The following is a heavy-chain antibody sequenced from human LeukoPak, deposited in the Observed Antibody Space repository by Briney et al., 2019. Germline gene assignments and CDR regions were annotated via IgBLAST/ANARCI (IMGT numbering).Heavy chain of an antibody. Sequence: GGSLRLSCAASGFTVSNNCMSWVRQAPGKGLEWVSAIYSGGSTFFAATVKGRFNISRDNSKNTLYLQMNSLRTEDTAVYYCASGLRGYGIWGQGTRVTVSS. CDR2: IYSGGST. V-gene: IGHV3-53*01. CDR1: GFTVSNNC. CDR3: ASGLRGYGI. D-gene: IGHD2-15*01. J-gene: IGHJ3*02.